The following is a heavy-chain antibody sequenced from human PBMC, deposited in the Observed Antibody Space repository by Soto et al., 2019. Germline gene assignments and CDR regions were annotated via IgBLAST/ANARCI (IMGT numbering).Heavy chain of an antibody. CDR3: ARKAAGSGSYSFMDV. CDR2: ISGSGGGT. D-gene: IGHD3-10*01. Sequence: GGSLRLSCAASGFTFSSYAMSWVRQAPGKGLEWVSSISGSGGGTYYADSVKGRFTISRDNSKNTMYLQMNSLRAEDTAVYYCARKAAGSGSYSFMDVWGQGTTVTVSS. V-gene: IGHV3-23*01. CDR1: GFTFSSYA. J-gene: IGHJ6*02.